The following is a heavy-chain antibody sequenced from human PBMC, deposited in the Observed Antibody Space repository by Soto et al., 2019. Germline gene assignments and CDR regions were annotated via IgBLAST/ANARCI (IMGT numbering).Heavy chain of an antibody. Sequence: PGVSLRLSCAASGFSFSDHYMDWVRQAPGKGLEWVGRTRNKVYSYTTVYAASFRGRFTISRGDSGDALYLQMGSLKTDDTAVYFCVTAIPSSTWSGCASWGQGTLGIVSS. J-gene: IGHJ4*02. CDR2: TRNKVYSYTT. D-gene: IGHD2-15*01. V-gene: IGHV3-72*01. CDR1: GFSFSDHY. CDR3: VTAIPSSTWSGCAS.